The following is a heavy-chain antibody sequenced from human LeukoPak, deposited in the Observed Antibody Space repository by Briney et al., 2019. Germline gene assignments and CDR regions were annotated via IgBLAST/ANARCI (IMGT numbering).Heavy chain of an antibody. J-gene: IGHJ4*02. Sequence: GGSLRLSRTASGFTFGDYAMSWFRQAPGKGLEWVGFIRSKAYGGTTEYAASVKGRFTISSDDSKSIAYLQMNSLKTEDTAVYYCTRDHSGSYWAYFDYWGQGTLVTVSS. V-gene: IGHV3-49*03. CDR3: TRDHSGSYWAYFDY. D-gene: IGHD1-26*01. CDR1: GFTFGDYA. CDR2: IRSKAYGGTT.